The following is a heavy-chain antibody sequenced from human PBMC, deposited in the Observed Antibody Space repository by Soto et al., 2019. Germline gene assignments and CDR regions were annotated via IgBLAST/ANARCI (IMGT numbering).Heavy chain of an antibody. CDR1: GFTVSGNS. CDR3: ARDGGSGTAVAGIQYSVMDV. V-gene: IGHV3-53*01. CDR2: IYIDSST. D-gene: IGHD6-19*01. Sequence: EVQLVDSGGDLIQPGGSLRLSCGASGFTVSGNSLSWVRQAPGKGLEWVSYIYIDSSTYYADSVRGRFTLTRDNSKNTLYLQMNNLRGEDTAVYYCARDGGSGTAVAGIQYSVMDVWGQGTTVTVSS. J-gene: IGHJ6*02.